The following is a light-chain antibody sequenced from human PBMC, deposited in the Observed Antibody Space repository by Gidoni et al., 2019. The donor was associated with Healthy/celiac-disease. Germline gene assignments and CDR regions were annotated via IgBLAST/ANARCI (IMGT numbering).Light chain of an antibody. CDR3: QQYGSSFT. V-gene: IGKV3-20*01. Sequence: IVLTQSPGTLSLSPGERATLSCRASQSVSSSYLAWYQQKPGQAPRLLIYGASSRATGIPDRLSGSGSGTDFTLTISRLEPEDFAVYYCQQYGSSFTFGPGNKVDIK. CDR2: GAS. CDR1: QSVSSSY. J-gene: IGKJ3*01.